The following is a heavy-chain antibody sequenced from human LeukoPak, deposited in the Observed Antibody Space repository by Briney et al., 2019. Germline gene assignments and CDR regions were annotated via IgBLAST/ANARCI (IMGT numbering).Heavy chain of an antibody. V-gene: IGHV3-30*02. J-gene: IGHJ4*02. CDR3: AKDRYSGLNTIDY. D-gene: IGHD6-13*01. Sequence: GGSLRLSCAASGFTFSSYGMHWVRQAPGKGLEWVAVIWYDGGNKYYADSVKGRFTISRDNSKSTLYLQMNSLRAEDTAVYYCAKDRYSGLNTIDYWGQGTLVTVSS. CDR1: GFTFSSYG. CDR2: IWYDGGNK.